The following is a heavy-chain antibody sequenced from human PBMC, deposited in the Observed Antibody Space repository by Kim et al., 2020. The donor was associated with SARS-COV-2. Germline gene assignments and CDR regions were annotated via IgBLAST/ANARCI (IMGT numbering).Heavy chain of an antibody. CDR3: ARHPRPTRRYSYYDILTGYPHPQPYYYYGRDV. D-gene: IGHD3-9*01. CDR2: IYPGDSDT. Sequence: GESLKISCKGSGYSFTSYWIGWVRQMPGKGLEWMGIIYPGDSDTRYSPSFQGQVTISADKSISTAYLQWSSLKASDTAMYYCARHPRPTRRYSYYDILTGYPHPQPYYYYGRDVWGQGTTVTVSS. J-gene: IGHJ6*02. V-gene: IGHV5-51*01. CDR1: GYSFTSYW.